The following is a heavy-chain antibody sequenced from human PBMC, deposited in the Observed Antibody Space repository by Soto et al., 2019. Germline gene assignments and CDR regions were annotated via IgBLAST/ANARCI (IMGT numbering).Heavy chain of an antibody. Sequence: SETLSLTCTVSGGSISSSSYYWGWIRQPPGKGLEWIGSIYYSGSTYYNPSLKSRVTISVDTSKNQFSLKLSSVTAADTAVYYCARQAAAGPFPLYYYMDVWGKGTTVTVSS. J-gene: IGHJ6*03. CDR2: IYYSGST. V-gene: IGHV4-39*01. D-gene: IGHD6-13*01. CDR3: ARQAAAGPFPLYYYMDV. CDR1: GGSISSSSYY.